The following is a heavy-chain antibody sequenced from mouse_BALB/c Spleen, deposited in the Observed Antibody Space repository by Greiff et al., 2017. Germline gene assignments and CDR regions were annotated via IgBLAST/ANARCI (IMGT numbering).Heavy chain of an antibody. CDR2: IRNKANGYTT. CDR1: GFTFTDYY. D-gene: IGHD1-2*01. V-gene: IGHV7-3*02. J-gene: IGHJ3*01. CDR3: AREEGTATAY. Sequence: EVKLMESGGGLVQPGGSLRLSCATSGFTFTDYYMSWVRQPPGKALEWLGFIRNKANGYTTGYSASVKGRFTISRDNSQSILYLQMNTLRAEDSATYYCAREEGTATAYWGQGTLVTVSA.